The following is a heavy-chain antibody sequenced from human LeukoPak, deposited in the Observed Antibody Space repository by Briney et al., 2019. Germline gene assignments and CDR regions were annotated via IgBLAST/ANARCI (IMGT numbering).Heavy chain of an antibody. V-gene: IGHV3-23*01. D-gene: IGHD6-19*01. J-gene: IGHJ4*02. Sequence: GGSLRLSCAVTGLTFSNYAMSWVRQAPGKGPEWVSDISGSGGVTHYADSVKGRFSISRDNSKNTLYLQMSSLRAEDTAVYYCAKGPLIEVAGTTWDYWGQGTLVTVSS. CDR2: ISGSGGVT. CDR1: GLTFSNYA. CDR3: AKGPLIEVAGTTWDY.